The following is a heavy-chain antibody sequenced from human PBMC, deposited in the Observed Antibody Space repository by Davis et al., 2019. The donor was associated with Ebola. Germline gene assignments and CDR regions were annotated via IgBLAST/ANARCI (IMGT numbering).Heavy chain of an antibody. J-gene: IGHJ4*02. CDR2: ISGYGDDT. D-gene: IGHD3-10*01. CDR3: VKDYYGLGRFYFDF. V-gene: IGHV3-23*01. CDR1: GFTFTNYA. Sequence: GGSLRLSCAASGFTFTNYALTWVRQAPGKGLEWVSSISGYGDDTYYADSVKGRFTISRDNSKNTLYLQMNSLRAEDTALYYCVKDYYGLGRFYFDFWGQGTLVSVSS.